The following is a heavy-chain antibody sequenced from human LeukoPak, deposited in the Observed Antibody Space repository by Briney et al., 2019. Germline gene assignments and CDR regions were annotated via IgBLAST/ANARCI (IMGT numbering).Heavy chain of an antibody. CDR1: GYTFTGYY. D-gene: IGHD3-3*01. Sequence: ASVKVSCKASGYTFTGYYMHWVRQAPGQGLEWMGWINPNSGGTNYAQKFQGRVTMTRDTSISTAYVELSRLRSDDTAVYYCARDRRRITIFGVALDAFDIWGQGTMVTVSS. V-gene: IGHV1-2*02. J-gene: IGHJ3*02. CDR2: INPNSGGT. CDR3: ARDRRRITIFGVALDAFDI.